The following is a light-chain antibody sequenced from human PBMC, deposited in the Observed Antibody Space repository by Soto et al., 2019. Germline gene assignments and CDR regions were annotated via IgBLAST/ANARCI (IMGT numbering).Light chain of an antibody. J-gene: IGKJ4*01. CDR2: GAS. CDR1: QSVSSSY. CDR3: QQHDNSPLT. Sequence: DIVLTQSPGTLSLSPGERAALSCSASQSVSSSYLAWYQQKPGQAPRLLIYGASNRATGIPDRFSGSGSGTDFTLTISRLEPEDFAVYYCQQHDNSPLTFGGGTKVEIK. V-gene: IGKV3-20*01.